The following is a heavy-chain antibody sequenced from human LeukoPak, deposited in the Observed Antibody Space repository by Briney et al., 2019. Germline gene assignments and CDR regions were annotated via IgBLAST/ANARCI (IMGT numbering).Heavy chain of an antibody. D-gene: IGHD4-11*01. CDR1: GFTFSTYA. Sequence: PGRSLRLSCAASGFTFSTYAMHWVRQAPGKGLEWVSAISGSGGSTYYADSVKGRFTISRDNSKNTLYLQMNSLRAEDTAVYYCTKDEDYSTPLGYWGQGTLVTVSS. J-gene: IGHJ4*02. CDR2: ISGSGGST. CDR3: TKDEDYSTPLGY. V-gene: IGHV3-23*01.